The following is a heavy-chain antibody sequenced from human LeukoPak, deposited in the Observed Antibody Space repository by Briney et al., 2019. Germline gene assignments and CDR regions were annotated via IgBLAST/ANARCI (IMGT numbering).Heavy chain of an antibody. V-gene: IGHV1-69*04. Sequence: GASVKVSCKASGGTFSSYAISWVRQAPGQGLEWMGRIIPILGIANYAQKFQGRVTITADKSTSTAYMELSSLRSEDTAVYYCARGAESFAFDIWGQGTMVTVSS. D-gene: IGHD1-14*01. CDR1: GGTFSSYA. CDR2: IIPILGIA. CDR3: ARGAESFAFDI. J-gene: IGHJ3*02.